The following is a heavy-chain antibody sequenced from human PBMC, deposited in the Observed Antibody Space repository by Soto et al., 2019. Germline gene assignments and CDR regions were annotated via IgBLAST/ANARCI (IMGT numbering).Heavy chain of an antibody. Sequence: PGGSLRLSCAASGFTFSSYIMNWVRQSPGKGLEWVSSISSSSSYIYYADSVKGRFTISRDNAKNSLYLQMNSLRAEDTAVYYCARDRYFDWLLSQADAFDIWGQGTMVTVSS. CDR2: ISSSSSYI. CDR1: GFTFSSYI. J-gene: IGHJ3*02. D-gene: IGHD3-9*01. V-gene: IGHV3-21*01. CDR3: ARDRYFDWLLSQADAFDI.